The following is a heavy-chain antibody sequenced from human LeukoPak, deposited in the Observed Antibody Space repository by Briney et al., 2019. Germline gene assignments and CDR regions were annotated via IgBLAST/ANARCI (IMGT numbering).Heavy chain of an antibody. CDR1: GFTFSSYG. J-gene: IGHJ5*02. CDR2: IRYDGSNK. V-gene: IGHV3-30*02. CDR3: ARGSVLDYSNTEGWFDP. Sequence: GGSLRLSXAASGFTFSSYGMHWVRQAPGKELEWVAFIRYDGSNKYYADSVKGRFTISRDNSKNTLYLQMNSLRAEDTAVYYCARGSVLDYSNTEGWFDPWGQGTLVTVSS. D-gene: IGHD4-11*01.